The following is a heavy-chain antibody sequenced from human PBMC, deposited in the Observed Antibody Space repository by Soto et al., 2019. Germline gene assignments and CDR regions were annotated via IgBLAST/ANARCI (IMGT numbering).Heavy chain of an antibody. CDR2: IYPGDSDT. J-gene: IGHJ4*02. CDR1: GYSFTTYW. CDR3: ATETTYYYGAGSSGVHFDY. D-gene: IGHD3-10*01. Sequence: PGESLKISCKGSGYSFTTYWIGWVRQMPGKGLEWMGIIYPGDSDTRYSPSFQGQVTISADKSISTAYLQWSSLKASDTAMYYCATETTYYYGAGSSGVHFDYWGQGTLVTVYS. V-gene: IGHV5-51*01.